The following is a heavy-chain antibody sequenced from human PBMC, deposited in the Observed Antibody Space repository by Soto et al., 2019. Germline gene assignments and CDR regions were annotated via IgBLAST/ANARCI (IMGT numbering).Heavy chain of an antibody. CDR2: IYYSGST. J-gene: IGHJ5*02. D-gene: IGHD1-1*01. Sequence: QLQLQESGPGLVKPSETLSLTCTVSGGSISSSSYYWGWIRQPPGKGLEWIGSIYYSGSTYYNPSLKSRVTISVDTSKNQFSLKLSSVTAADTSVYYCSRRGMSNWFYPWCQGTLVTVSS. CDR3: SRRGMSNWFYP. CDR1: GGSISSSSYY. V-gene: IGHV4-39*01.